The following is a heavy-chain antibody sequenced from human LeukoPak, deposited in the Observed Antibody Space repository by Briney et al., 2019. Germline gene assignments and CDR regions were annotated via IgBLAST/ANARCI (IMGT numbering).Heavy chain of an antibody. CDR1: GFPFSSYS. CDR2: ISSSSSYI. D-gene: IGHD6-25*01. Sequence: GGSLRLSCAASGFPFSSYSMNWVRQAPGKGLEWVSSISSSSSYIYYADSVKGRFTISRDNGKNSLYLQMNSLRAEDTAVYYCARVIAADHYFDYWGQGTLVTVSS. CDR3: ARVIAADHYFDY. J-gene: IGHJ4*02. V-gene: IGHV3-21*01.